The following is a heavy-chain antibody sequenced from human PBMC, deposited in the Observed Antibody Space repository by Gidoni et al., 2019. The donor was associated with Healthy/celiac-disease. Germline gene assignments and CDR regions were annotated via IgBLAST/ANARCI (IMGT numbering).Heavy chain of an antibody. V-gene: IGHV3-21*01. CDR2: ISSSSSYI. CDR3: ARDRPYYYYGMDV. Sequence: EVQLVESGGGLVKPGGSLRLSCAASGFTFSSYSMNWVRQAPGKGLEWVSSISSSSSYIYYADSVKCRFTISRDNAKNSLYLQMNSLRAEDTAVYYCARDRPYYYYGMDVWGQGTTVTVSS. CDR1: GFTFSSYS. J-gene: IGHJ6*02.